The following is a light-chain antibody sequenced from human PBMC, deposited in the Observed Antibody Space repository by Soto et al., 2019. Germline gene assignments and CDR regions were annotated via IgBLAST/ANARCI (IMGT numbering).Light chain of an antibody. CDR3: QHYKNRPLT. CDR2: GAS. Sequence: EVVMTQSPATVSVSPGERATLSCRASQSVSSDLAWYQHNPGQAPRRLIYGASSRATGIPVRFSGSGSGTEFTLPISSLQSEDVAVYYCQHYKNRPLTFGGGTKVDIK. V-gene: IGKV3-15*01. J-gene: IGKJ4*01. CDR1: QSVSSD.